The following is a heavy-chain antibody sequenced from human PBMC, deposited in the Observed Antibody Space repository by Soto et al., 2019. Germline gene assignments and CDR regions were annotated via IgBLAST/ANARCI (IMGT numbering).Heavy chain of an antibody. J-gene: IGHJ6*04. D-gene: IGHD2-15*01. CDR1: GYSFTTYW. CDR2: IYPADSDT. CDR3: ERSHCSGGSCYSEVYYGMDV. Sequence: GESLKISCKGSGYSFTTYWIAWVRQMPGKGLEWMGIIYPADSDTRYSPSFQGQVTISADKSISTAYLQWSSLKASDTAMYYCERSHCSGGSCYSEVYYGMDVWGKGTMVTVSS. V-gene: IGHV5-51*01.